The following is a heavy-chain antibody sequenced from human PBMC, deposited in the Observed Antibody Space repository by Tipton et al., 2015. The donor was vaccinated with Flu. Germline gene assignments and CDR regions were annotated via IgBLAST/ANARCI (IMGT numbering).Heavy chain of an antibody. J-gene: IGHJ4*02. CDR1: GFTFRSYA. CDR3: AKDLHGDYPDSFDS. V-gene: IGHV3-23*01. Sequence: SGFTFRSYAMSWVRQAPGKGLEWVSGISGSGDRTHYADSVKGRFTISRDNSKNTLFLQMNSLRAEDTAVYYCAKDLHGDYPDSFDSWAQATLVPVSS. CDR2: ISGSGDRT. D-gene: IGHD4-17*01.